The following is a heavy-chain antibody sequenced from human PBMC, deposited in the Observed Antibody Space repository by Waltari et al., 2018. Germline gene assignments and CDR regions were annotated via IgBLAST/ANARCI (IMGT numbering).Heavy chain of an antibody. D-gene: IGHD3-10*01. CDR1: GGSFSGSY. CDR3: ARGQERWGSGSYYNYYYYYGMDV. CDR2: INHSGST. V-gene: IGHV4-34*01. J-gene: IGHJ6*02. Sequence: QVQLQQWGAGLLKPSETLSLTCAVYGGSFSGSYWSWIRKPPGKGLEWIGEINHSGSTNYNPALKSRVTISVDTSKNQFSLKLSSVTAADTAVYYCARGQERWGSGSYYNYYYYYGMDVWGQGTTVTVSS.